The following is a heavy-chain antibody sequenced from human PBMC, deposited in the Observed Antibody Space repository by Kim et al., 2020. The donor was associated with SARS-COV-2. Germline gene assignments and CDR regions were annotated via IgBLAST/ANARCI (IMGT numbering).Heavy chain of an antibody. CDR3: ARVGGYGGDDAFDI. V-gene: IGHV4-31*03. Sequence: SETLSLTCTVSGGSISSGGYYWSWIRQHPGKGLEWIGYIYYSGSTYYNPSLKSRVTISVDTSKNQFSLKLSSVTAADTAVYYCARVGGYGGDDAFDIWGQGTMVTVSS. CDR1: GGSISSGGYY. J-gene: IGHJ3*02. D-gene: IGHD5-12*01. CDR2: IYYSGST.